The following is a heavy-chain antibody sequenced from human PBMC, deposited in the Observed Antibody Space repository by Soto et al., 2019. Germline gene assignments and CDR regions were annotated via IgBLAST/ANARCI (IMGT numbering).Heavy chain of an antibody. V-gene: IGHV3-30*18. J-gene: IGHJ6*02. CDR1: GFTFSSYG. CDR3: AKERVGATNYYYGMDV. D-gene: IGHD1-26*01. Sequence: GGSLRLSCAASGFTFSSYGMHWVRQAPGKGLEWVAVISYDGSNKYYADSVKGRFTISRDNSKNTLYLQMNSLRVEDTAVYYCAKERVGATNYYYGMDVWGQETTATVS. CDR2: ISYDGSNK.